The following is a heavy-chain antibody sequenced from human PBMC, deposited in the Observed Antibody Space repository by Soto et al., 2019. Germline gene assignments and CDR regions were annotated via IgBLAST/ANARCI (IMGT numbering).Heavy chain of an antibody. V-gene: IGHV4-30-2*01. CDR3: ARHVDSGSPKYFQQ. Sequence: SETLSLTCAVSGGTISSGGYSWSWIRQPPGKGLEWIGYMYHSGSTYYNPSLKSRATISSDTSKNQFSLRLRSVTAADTAVYYCARHVDSGSPKYFQQWGQGTLVTVSS. D-gene: IGHD1-26*01. CDR2: MYHSGST. CDR1: GGTISSGGYS. J-gene: IGHJ1*01.